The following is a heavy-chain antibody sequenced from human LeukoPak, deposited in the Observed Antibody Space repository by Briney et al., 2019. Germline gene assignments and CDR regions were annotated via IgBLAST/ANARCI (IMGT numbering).Heavy chain of an antibody. J-gene: IGHJ4*02. CDR3: ARWGGGFDY. Sequence: GGSLILSCAASGFTFSRYWMSWVRQAPGKGLEWVANIRQDGSAKYYGDSVEGRFTISRDNAKNSLYPQMNSLRAEDTAVYYCARWGGGFDYWGQGTLVTVSS. CDR1: GFTFSRYW. D-gene: IGHD3-16*01. V-gene: IGHV3-7*04. CDR2: IRQDGSAK.